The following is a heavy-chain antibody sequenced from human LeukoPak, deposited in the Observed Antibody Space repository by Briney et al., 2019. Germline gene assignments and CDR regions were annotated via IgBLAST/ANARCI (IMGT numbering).Heavy chain of an antibody. D-gene: IGHD3-3*01. J-gene: IGHJ6*02. V-gene: IGHV4-59*01. CDR3: ARDQRFSWSPNYYYYGMDV. CDR2: IYYSGST. Sequence: SETLSLTCTVSGGSISSYYWSWIRQPPGKGLEWIGYIYYSGSTNYNPSLKSRVTISVDTSKNQFSLKLSSVTAADTAVYYCARDQRFSWSPNYYYYGMDVWGQGTTVTVSS. CDR1: GGSISSYY.